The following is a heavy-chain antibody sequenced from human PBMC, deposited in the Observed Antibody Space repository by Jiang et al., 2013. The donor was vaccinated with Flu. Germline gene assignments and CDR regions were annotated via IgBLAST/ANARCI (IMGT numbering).Heavy chain of an antibody. Sequence: YISSSGSTIYYADSVKGRFTISRDNAKNSLYLQMNSLRAEDTAVYYCARDLDYYYDSSGPRFGAFDIWGQGTMVTVSS. CDR2: ISSSGSTI. D-gene: IGHD3-22*01. CDR3: ARDLDYYYDSSGPRFGAFDI. J-gene: IGHJ3*02. V-gene: IGHV3-48*03.